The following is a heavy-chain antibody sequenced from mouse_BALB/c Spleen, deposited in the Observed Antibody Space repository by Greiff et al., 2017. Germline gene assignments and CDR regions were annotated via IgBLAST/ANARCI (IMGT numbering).Heavy chain of an antibody. CDR1: GFTFSSYA. CDR2: ISSGGSYT. J-gene: IGHJ2*01. CDR3: ARSYYGSSYRYFDY. Sequence: EVQLVESGGGLVKPGGSLKLSCAASGFTFSSYAMSWVRQSPEKRLEWVAEISSGGSYTYYPDTVTGRFTISRDNAKNTLYLEMSSLRSEDTAMYYCARSYYGSSYRYFDYWGQGTTLTVSS. D-gene: IGHD1-1*01. V-gene: IGHV5-9-4*01.